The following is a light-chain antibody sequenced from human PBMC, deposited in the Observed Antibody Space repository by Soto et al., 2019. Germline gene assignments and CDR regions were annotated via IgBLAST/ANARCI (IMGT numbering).Light chain of an antibody. CDR2: DAS. CDR1: QRISTY. J-gene: IGKJ5*01. V-gene: IGKV3-20*01. Sequence: TRSPSSRCSCVLDRVTICCRTSQRISTYLAWYQQKPGQAPRPLIYDASTRATGIPDRFSGSGSGTDFTLTISRLEPEDFAMYYCQQYGGSPPITFGQGTRLEIK. CDR3: QQYGGSPPIT.